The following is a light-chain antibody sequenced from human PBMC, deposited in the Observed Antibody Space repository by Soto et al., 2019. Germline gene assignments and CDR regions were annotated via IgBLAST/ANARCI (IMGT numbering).Light chain of an antibody. CDR1: QSVSSSY. CDR3: QQYGSSPLVT. Sequence: EIVLTQSPGTLSLSPGARATLSCRASQSVSSSYLAWYQQRPGQAPRLLIYGTSSRATGIPDRFSGSGSGTDFTLTISRLKPEDFAVYYCQQYGSSPLVTFGQGTRLEIK. CDR2: GTS. V-gene: IGKV3-20*01. J-gene: IGKJ5*01.